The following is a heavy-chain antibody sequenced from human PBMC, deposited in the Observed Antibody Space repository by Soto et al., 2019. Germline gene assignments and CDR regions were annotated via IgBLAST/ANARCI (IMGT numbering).Heavy chain of an antibody. CDR1: GYTFTSYY. Sequence: ASVKVSCKASGYTFTSYYMHWVRQAPGQGLEWMGIINPSGGSTSYAQKFQGRVTMTRDTSTSTVYMELSSLRSEDTAVYYCARDAPYHDSSSWFGGMDVWGQGTTVTVPS. J-gene: IGHJ6*02. CDR2: INPSGGST. V-gene: IGHV1-46*01. D-gene: IGHD6-13*01. CDR3: ARDAPYHDSSSWFGGMDV.